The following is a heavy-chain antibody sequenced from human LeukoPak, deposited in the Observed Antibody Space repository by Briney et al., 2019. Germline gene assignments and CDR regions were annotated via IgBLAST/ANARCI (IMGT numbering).Heavy chain of an antibody. CDR1: GFTFSDYY. D-gene: IGHD6-13*01. CDR2: ISSSGSTI. CDR3: ARSWHSSSWYRLDP. Sequence: GGSLRLSCAASGFTFSDYYMSWIRQAPGKGLEWVSYISSSGSTIFYADSVKGRFTTSRDNAKNSLYLQMNSLRAEDTAMYYCARSWHSSSWYRLDPWGQGTLVTVSS. V-gene: IGHV3-11*01. J-gene: IGHJ5*02.